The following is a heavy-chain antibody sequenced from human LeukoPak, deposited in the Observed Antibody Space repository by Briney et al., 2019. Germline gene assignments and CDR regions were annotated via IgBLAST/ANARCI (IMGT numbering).Heavy chain of an antibody. V-gene: IGHV3-48*02. J-gene: IGHJ6*02. CDR2: ISSSSTI. Sequence: SGGSLRLSCAASGFTFSSYSMNWVRQAPGKGLEWVSYISSSSTIYCADSVKGRFTISTDNAKNSLYLQMNSLRDEDTAVYYCARDRAYSSGWYVSYYYYGMDVWGQGTTVTVSS. CDR3: ARDRAYSSGWYVSYYYYGMDV. D-gene: IGHD6-19*01. CDR1: GFTFSSYS.